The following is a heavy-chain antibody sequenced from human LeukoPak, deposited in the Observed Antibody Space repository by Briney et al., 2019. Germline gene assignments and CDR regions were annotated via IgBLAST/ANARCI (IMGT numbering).Heavy chain of an antibody. CDR2: IDTSGTT. V-gene: IGHV4-4*07. CDR3: ARDRGGXWFDP. Sequence: PSETLSLTCTVSGGSICSYYWSWIRQPAGKGLEWIGRIDTSGTTNYSPSLKSRVTMSVDTSKNQFSLKLSSVTAADTAVYYCARDRGGXWFDPWGQGTLVTVSS. J-gene: IGHJ5*02. CDR1: GGSICSYY. D-gene: IGHD3-16*01.